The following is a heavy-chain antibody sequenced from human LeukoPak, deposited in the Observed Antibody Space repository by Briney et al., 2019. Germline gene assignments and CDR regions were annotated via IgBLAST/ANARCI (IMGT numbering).Heavy chain of an antibody. D-gene: IGHD3-10*01. CDR2: INHSGST. J-gene: IGHJ5*02. CDR1: GYSISSGYY. Sequence: PSETLSLTCTVSGYSISSGYYWGWIRQPPGKGLEWIGEINHSGSTNYNPSLKSRVTISVDTSKNQFSLKLSSVTAADTAVYYCARDSGYPDNWFDPWGQGTLVTVSS. CDR3: ARDSGYPDNWFDP. V-gene: IGHV4-38-2*02.